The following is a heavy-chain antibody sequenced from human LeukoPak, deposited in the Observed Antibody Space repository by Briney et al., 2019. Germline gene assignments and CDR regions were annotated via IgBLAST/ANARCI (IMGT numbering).Heavy chain of an antibody. CDR1: GGSISISNSNW. V-gene: IGHV4-4*02. D-gene: IGHD4-23*01. CDR3: ASDLHGGNSFTFDGYFDL. J-gene: IGHJ2*01. CDR2: ISRSGST. Sequence: SGTLSLTCAVSGGSISISNSNWWSWVRQPPGKGLEWIGAISRSGSTNYNPSLKSRVTISVDKSKNQFSLKLSSVTAAATAVYYCASDLHGGNSFTFDGYFDLWGRGTLVTVSS.